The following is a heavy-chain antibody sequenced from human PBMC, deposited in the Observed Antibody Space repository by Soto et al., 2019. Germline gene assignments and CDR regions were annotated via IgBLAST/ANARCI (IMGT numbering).Heavy chain of an antibody. CDR3: ARHYEKGYFDY. D-gene: IGHD3-16*01. Sequence: QITLKESGPTLVKPTQTLTLTCTFSGFSLSTSGVGVGWIRQPPGKALEWLALIYWDDDKRYSPSLKSRLTITKDTSKNQVVLTMTNLDPVDTATYYCARHYEKGYFDYWGQGTLVTVSS. CDR1: GFSLSTSGVG. V-gene: IGHV2-5*02. CDR2: IYWDDDK. J-gene: IGHJ4*02.